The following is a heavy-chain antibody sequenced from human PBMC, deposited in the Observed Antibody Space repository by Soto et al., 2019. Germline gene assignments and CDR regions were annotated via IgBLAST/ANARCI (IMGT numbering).Heavy chain of an antibody. J-gene: IGHJ5*02. Sequence: ASVKVSCKASGYTFTSYGISWVRQAPGQGLEWMGWMSAYNGNTNYAQKLQGRVTVTTDTSTSTAYMELRSLRSDDTAVYYCARDSRGYCSSTSCYDWFDPWGQGTLVTVSS. CDR1: GYTFTSYG. V-gene: IGHV1-18*01. CDR3: ARDSRGYCSSTSCYDWFDP. CDR2: MSAYNGNT. D-gene: IGHD2-2*01.